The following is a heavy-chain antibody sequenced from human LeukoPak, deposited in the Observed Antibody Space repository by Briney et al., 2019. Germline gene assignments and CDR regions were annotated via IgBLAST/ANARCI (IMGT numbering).Heavy chain of an antibody. Sequence: SVRVSCKASGGTFSSYAISWVRQAPGQGLEWMGRIIPIFGTANYAQKFQGRVTITTDESTSTAYMELSSLRSEDTAVYYCATNGGRWLQLQVEYFDYWGQGTLVTVSS. J-gene: IGHJ4*02. CDR1: GGTFSSYA. D-gene: IGHD5-24*01. CDR3: ATNGGRWLQLQVEYFDY. V-gene: IGHV1-69*05. CDR2: IIPIFGTA.